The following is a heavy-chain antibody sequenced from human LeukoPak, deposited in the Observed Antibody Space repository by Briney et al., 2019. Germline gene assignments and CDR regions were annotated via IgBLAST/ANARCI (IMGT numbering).Heavy chain of an antibody. CDR3: ARAPRHTNSWYYFDY. J-gene: IGHJ4*02. Sequence: SETLSLTCTVSGGSLSSGDYYWSWLRQHPGTGLEWIGYIYYSGDTYYNPSLKSRVTISMDTSGNQFSLKLSSVTAADTAVYYCARAPRHTNSWYYFDYWGQGTLVSVSS. CDR2: IYYSGDT. V-gene: IGHV4-31*02. CDR1: GGSLSSGDYY. D-gene: IGHD2-2*01.